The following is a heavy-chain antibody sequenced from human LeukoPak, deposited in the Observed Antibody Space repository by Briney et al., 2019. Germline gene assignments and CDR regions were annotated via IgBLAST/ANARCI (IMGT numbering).Heavy chain of an antibody. V-gene: IGHV4-4*07. CDR1: GDSVSTYY. J-gene: IGHJ4*02. Sequence: SETLSLTCTVSGDSVSTYYWSWIRQPAGKGLEWIGRIYSSVSTNYNPSLKSRVTMSVDTSKNQLSVKMSSVTAADIAVYYCARWGGSRTYHFDYWGQGTLVTVSS. CDR3: ARWGGSRTYHFDY. CDR2: IYSSVST. D-gene: IGHD3-10*01.